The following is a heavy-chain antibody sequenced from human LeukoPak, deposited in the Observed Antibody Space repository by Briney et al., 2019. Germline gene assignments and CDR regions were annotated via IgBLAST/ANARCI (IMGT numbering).Heavy chain of an antibody. CDR3: TSWGDTTAEYFQR. Sequence: GASVKVSCKASGYTFTSYYMHWVRQAPGKGLEWVAHINPDGRDTYYVDSVKGRFTISRDNAQNSMYLQMNSLRVEDTAVYYCTSWGDTTAEYFQRWGQGTLVTVSS. V-gene: IGHV3-7*01. D-gene: IGHD2-21*02. CDR2: INPDGRDT. CDR1: GYTFTSYY. J-gene: IGHJ1*01.